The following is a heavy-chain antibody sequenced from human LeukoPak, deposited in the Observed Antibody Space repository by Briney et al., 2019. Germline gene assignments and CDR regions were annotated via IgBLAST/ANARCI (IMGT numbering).Heavy chain of an antibody. CDR2: ISAYNINT. CDR3: ATGAYYGSGSSHDAFDI. CDR1: GYTFTIYG. J-gene: IGHJ3*02. V-gene: IGHV1-18*01. Sequence: GTSVKVSCTASGYTFTIYGISWVRQAPGQGLGWMGRISAYNINTNHAQKPQDRLTMTTDTSTSTAYIEPRSLRSAGTSVCYCATGAYYGSGSSHDAFDIWGQGTMVTVSS. D-gene: IGHD3-10*01.